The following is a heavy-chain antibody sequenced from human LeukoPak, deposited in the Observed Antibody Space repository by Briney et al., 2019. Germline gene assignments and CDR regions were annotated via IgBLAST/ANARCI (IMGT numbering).Heavy chain of an antibody. CDR1: GYTFTSYG. V-gene: IGHV1-18*01. Sequence: GASVKVSCKASGYTFTSYGISWVRQAPGQGLEWMGWISAYNGNTNYAQKIQGRVTMTTDTSTSTAYMELRSLRSDDTAVYYCATDPLGFWDFGWGQGTLVTVSS. CDR2: ISAYNGNT. D-gene: IGHD3/OR15-3a*01. J-gene: IGHJ4*02. CDR3: ATDPLGFWDFG.